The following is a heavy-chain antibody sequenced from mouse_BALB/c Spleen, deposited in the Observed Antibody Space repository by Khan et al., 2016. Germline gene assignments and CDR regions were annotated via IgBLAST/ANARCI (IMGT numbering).Heavy chain of an antibody. CDR2: INTNTGEP. D-gene: IGHD2-4*01. CDR1: GYTFTNYG. CDR3: ARSDYDYERAMDY. V-gene: IGHV9-3*02. J-gene: IGHJ4*01. Sequence: QIQLVQSGPELKKPGETVKISCKASGYTFTNYGMNWVKQAPGKGLKWMGWINTNTGEPTYAEEFKGRFACSLETSASTAYLQINNLKHEDTATYFCARSDYDYERAMDYWGQGTSVTVSS.